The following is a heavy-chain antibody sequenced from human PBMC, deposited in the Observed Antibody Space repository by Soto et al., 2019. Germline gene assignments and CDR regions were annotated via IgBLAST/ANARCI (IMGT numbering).Heavy chain of an antibody. D-gene: IGHD6-13*01. J-gene: IGHJ4*02. V-gene: IGHV4-31*03. CDR2: IYYSGST. CDR3: ARYSPRAAAGNFDY. CDR1: GGSISSGGYY. Sequence: QVQLQEMGPGLVRPSQTLSLTCTVSGGSISSGGYYWSWIRQHPGKGLEWIGYIYYSGSTYYNPSLKSRVTISGDTSKNQFSLKLSSVTAADTAVYYCARYSPRAAAGNFDYWGQGTLVTVSS.